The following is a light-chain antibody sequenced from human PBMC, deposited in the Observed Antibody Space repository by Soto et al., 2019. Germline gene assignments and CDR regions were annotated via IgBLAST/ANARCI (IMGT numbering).Light chain of an antibody. V-gene: IGKV1-6*02. J-gene: IGKJ4*01. CDR3: LQDHNYPLT. CDR2: AAT. Sequence: AIQMAQSPSSLSASVGDRVTITCRASQGIGNDVGWYQQKPVKAPKLLLYAATTLQSGVPSRFSGTRSGTDFTLTISSLQPEDFATYYCLQDHNYPLTFGGGTKVEIK. CDR1: QGIGND.